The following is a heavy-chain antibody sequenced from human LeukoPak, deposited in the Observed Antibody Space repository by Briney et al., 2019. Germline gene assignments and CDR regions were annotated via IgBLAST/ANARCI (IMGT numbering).Heavy chain of an antibody. Sequence: SETLSLTCAVYGGSFSGYYWSWIRQPPGKGLEWIGEINHSGSTNYNPSPKSRVTISVDTSKNQFSLKLSSVTAADTAVYYCARVVAATPYYFDYWGQGTLVTVSS. CDR1: GGSFSGYY. CDR3: ARVVAATPYYFDY. CDR2: INHSGST. D-gene: IGHD2-15*01. J-gene: IGHJ4*02. V-gene: IGHV4-34*01.